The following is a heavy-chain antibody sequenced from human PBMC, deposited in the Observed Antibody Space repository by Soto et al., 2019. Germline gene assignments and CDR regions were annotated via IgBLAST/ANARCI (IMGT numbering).Heavy chain of an antibody. Sequence: SETLSLTCTVSGGSISGGTYYLSWIRQPPGQGLEWIGYIYFSGSTYYNPSLMSRVTISVDTSKNQFSLRLSSVTAADTAVYYCARAILTGYYSRLDYWGRGTLVTVTS. CDR3: ARAILTGYYSRLDY. CDR2: IYFSGST. V-gene: IGHV4-61*01. CDR1: GGSISGGTYY. J-gene: IGHJ4*02. D-gene: IGHD3-9*01.